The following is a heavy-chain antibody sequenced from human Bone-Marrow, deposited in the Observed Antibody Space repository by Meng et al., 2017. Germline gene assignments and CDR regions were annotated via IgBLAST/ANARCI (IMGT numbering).Heavy chain of an antibody. Sequence: QGQLCQSGSELKKPGASVKVSCKASGYTFTSYGISWVRQAPGQGLEWMGWISAYNGNTNYAQKLQGRVTMTTDTSTSTAYMELRSLRSDDTAVYYCARSHLGGGIGGYWGQGTLVTVSS. CDR3: ARSHLGGGIGGY. CDR2: ISAYNGNT. CDR1: GYTFTSYG. D-gene: IGHD2-15*01. V-gene: IGHV1-18*01. J-gene: IGHJ4*02.